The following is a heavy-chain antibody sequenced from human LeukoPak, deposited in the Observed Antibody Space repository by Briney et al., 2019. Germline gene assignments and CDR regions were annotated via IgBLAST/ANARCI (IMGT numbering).Heavy chain of an antibody. Sequence: GGSLRLSCAASGFTFSSYGMHWVRQAPGKGLEWVAVISYDGSNKYYADSVKGRFTISRDNSKNTLYLQMNSLRAEDTAVYYCAKDPSELLSYDYYYYYGMDVWGQGTTVTVSS. V-gene: IGHV3-30*18. D-gene: IGHD2-2*01. CDR2: ISYDGSNK. J-gene: IGHJ6*02. CDR3: AKDPSELLSYDYYYYYGMDV. CDR1: GFTFSSYG.